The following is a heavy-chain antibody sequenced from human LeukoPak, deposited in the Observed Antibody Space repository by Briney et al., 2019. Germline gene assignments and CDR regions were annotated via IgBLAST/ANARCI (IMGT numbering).Heavy chain of an antibody. D-gene: IGHD3-22*01. Sequence: PSETLSLTCTISGGSINDYYWSWIRQPAGKGLEWIGYVLYSGTTNYNPSLKSRVTISADTSKNQFSLRLTSVTAADTAVYYCARHVHVSMIVVILSDYFDYWGRGTLVSVSS. J-gene: IGHJ4*02. V-gene: IGHV4-59*08. CDR3: ARHVHVSMIVVILSDYFDY. CDR1: GGSINDYY. CDR2: VLYSGTT.